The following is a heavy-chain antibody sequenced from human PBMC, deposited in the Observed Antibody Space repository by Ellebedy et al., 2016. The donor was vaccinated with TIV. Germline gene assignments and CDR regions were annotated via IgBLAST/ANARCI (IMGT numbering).Heavy chain of an antibody. CDR1: GFTFSSYA. CDR3: AKDLIAYCGGDCYNFDY. CDR2: ISGSGGST. D-gene: IGHD2-21*01. Sequence: GGSLRLXXAASGFTFSSYAMSWVRQAPGKGLEWVSAISGSGGSTYYADSVKGRFTISRDNSKNTLYQQMNSLRAEDTAVYYCAKDLIAYCGGDCYNFDYWGQGTLVTVSS. J-gene: IGHJ4*02. V-gene: IGHV3-23*01.